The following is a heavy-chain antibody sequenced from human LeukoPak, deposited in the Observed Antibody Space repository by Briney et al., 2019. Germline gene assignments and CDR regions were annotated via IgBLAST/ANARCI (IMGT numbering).Heavy chain of an antibody. CDR2: ISNTGGST. CDR3: AKHRSGSCYGSFDY. CDR1: GFTFSNYA. Sequence: GGSLRLSCVASGFTFSNYAMSWVRQAPGKGLEWVSAISNTGGSTYYTDSVKGRFTISRDNSKSTLYLQINSLRAEDTAVYYCAKHRSGSCYGSFDYWGQGTLVTVSS. V-gene: IGHV3-23*01. D-gene: IGHD2-15*01. J-gene: IGHJ4*02.